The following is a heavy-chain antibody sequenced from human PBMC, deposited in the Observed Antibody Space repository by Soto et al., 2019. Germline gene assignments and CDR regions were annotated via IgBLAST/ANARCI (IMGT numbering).Heavy chain of an antibody. CDR1: GFTFSDYY. D-gene: IGHD4-17*01. V-gene: IGHV3-11*06. CDR2: ISSSSSYT. J-gene: IGHJ4*02. CDR3: AREMTTVTTTWDS. Sequence: PGGSLRLSCAAPGFTFSDYYMSWIRQAPGKGLEWVSYISSSSSYTNYADSVKGRFTISRDNAKNSLYLQMNSLRAEDTAVYYCAREMTTVTTTWDSWGQGTLVTVSS.